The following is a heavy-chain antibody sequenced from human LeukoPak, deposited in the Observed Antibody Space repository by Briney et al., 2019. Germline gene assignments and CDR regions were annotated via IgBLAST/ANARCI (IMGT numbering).Heavy chain of an antibody. Sequence: GSSVKVSCKASGGTFSSYAISWVRQAPGQGLEWMGRIIPILGIANYAQKFQSRVTITADKSTSTAYMELSSLRSEDTAVYYCARARTTVTTIDYWGQGTLVTVSS. CDR1: GGTFSSYA. V-gene: IGHV1-69*04. J-gene: IGHJ4*02. CDR3: ARARTTVTTIDY. CDR2: IIPILGIA. D-gene: IGHD4-17*01.